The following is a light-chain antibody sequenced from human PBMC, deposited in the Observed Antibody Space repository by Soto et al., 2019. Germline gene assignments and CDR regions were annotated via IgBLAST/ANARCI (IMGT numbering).Light chain of an antibody. Sequence: QSVLTQPASVSGSPGQSITISCTGTSSDVGGYNYVSWYQQHPGKAPKLMIYDVSNRPSGVSNRFSGSKSGNTASLTISGLQAEDAADYYCSSYTSRSTRVFGTGTKLTVL. J-gene: IGLJ1*01. V-gene: IGLV2-14*01. CDR1: SSDVGGYNY. CDR2: DVS. CDR3: SSYTSRSTRV.